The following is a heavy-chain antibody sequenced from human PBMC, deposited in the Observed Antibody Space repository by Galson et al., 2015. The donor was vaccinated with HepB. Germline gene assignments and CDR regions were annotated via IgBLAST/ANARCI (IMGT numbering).Heavy chain of an antibody. D-gene: IGHD6-19*01. Sequence: SLRLSCAASGFTFSSYSMNWVRQAPGKGLEWVSSISSSSSYVYYADSVKGRFTISRDNAKNSLYLQMNSLRAEDTAVYYCARDRPDVSGWYDYWGQGTLVTVSS. J-gene: IGHJ4*02. V-gene: IGHV3-21*01. CDR2: ISSSSSYV. CDR3: ARDRPDVSGWYDY. CDR1: GFTFSSYS.